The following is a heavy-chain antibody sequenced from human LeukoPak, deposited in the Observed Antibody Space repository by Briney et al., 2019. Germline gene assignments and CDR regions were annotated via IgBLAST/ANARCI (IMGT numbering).Heavy chain of an antibody. J-gene: IGHJ2*01. Sequence: SETLSLTCTVSGDSNTDSYWHCFRQPPGQRLECIGYMHNSVTTYSNPSITSRVAVSVDTSNNQLFLKMTSVTTADTAIYYCARRPYSIPGYFDLCGRGALVTVSS. CDR2: MHNSVTT. V-gene: IGHV4-59*01. CDR3: ARRPYSIPGYFDL. CDR1: GDSNTDSY. D-gene: IGHD2-21*01.